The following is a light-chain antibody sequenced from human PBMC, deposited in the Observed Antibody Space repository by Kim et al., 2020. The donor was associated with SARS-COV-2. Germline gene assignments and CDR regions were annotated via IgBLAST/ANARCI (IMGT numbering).Light chain of an antibody. V-gene: IGLV3-25*03. CDR1: ALPKQY. CDR3: QSADSSGTYVV. Sequence: SYELTQPPSVSVSPGQTARITCSGDALPKQYAYWYQQKPGQAPVLVIYKDSERPSGIPERFSGSSSGTTVTLTISGVPAEDEADYYCQSADSSGTYVVFGGGTQLTVL. J-gene: IGLJ2*01. CDR2: KDS.